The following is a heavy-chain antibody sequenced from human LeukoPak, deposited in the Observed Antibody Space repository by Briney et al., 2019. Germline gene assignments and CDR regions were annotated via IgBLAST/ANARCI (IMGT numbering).Heavy chain of an antibody. V-gene: IGHV4-34*01. CDR2: INHSGST. CDR1: GGSFSGYY. J-gene: IGHJ4*02. Sequence: SETLSLTCTVSGGSFSGYYWSWIRQPPGKGLEWIGEINHSGSTNYNPSLKSRVTISVDTSKNQFSLKLSSVTAADTAVYYCARQQWLVIDYWGQGTLVTVSS. D-gene: IGHD6-19*01. CDR3: ARQQWLVIDY.